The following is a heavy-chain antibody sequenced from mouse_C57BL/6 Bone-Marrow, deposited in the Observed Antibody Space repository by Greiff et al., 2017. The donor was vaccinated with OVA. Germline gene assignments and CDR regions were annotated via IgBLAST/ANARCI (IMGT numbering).Heavy chain of an antibody. J-gene: IGHJ2*01. CDR2: INPSSGYT. D-gene: IGHD2-5*01. CDR1: GYTFTSYW. V-gene: IGHV1-7*01. CDR3: ASRGSNYGTDFDY. Sequence: QVQLQQSGAELAKPGASVKLSCTASGYTFTSYWMHWVKQRPGQGLEWIGYINPSSGYTKYNQSFKDQATLTADKSSSTAYMQLSSLAYEDSAVYYCASRGSNYGTDFDYWGQGTTLTVSS.